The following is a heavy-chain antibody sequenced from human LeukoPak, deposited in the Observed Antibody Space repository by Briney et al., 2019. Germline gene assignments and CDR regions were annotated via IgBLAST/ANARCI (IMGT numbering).Heavy chain of an antibody. D-gene: IGHD1-1*01. CDR2: IYSGGGT. CDR1: GLSVSSTY. Sequence: GGSLRLSCVVSGLSVSSTYMTWVRQAPGKGLEWVSVIYSGGGTNYPDSVKGRFSISRDNSKNTLYLQMKSLRVEDTAVYYCVGEGTYWGQGTLVTVSS. J-gene: IGHJ4*02. CDR3: VGEGTY. V-gene: IGHV3-53*01.